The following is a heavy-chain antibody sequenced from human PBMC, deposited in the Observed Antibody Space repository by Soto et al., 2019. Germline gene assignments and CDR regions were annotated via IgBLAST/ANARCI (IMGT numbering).Heavy chain of an antibody. D-gene: IGHD1-26*01. V-gene: IGHV1-2*02. CDR3: ARERELLPSEYFQH. Sequence: GASVKVSCKASGYTFTGYYMHWVRQAPGQGLEWMGWINPNSGGTNYAQKFQGRVTMTRDTSISTAYMELSRLRSDDTAVYYCARERELLPSEYFQHWGQGTLVTVSS. CDR1: GYTFTGYY. CDR2: INPNSGGT. J-gene: IGHJ1*01.